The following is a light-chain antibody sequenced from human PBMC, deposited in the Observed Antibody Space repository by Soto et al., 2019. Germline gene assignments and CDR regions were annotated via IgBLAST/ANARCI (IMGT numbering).Light chain of an antibody. CDR1: QDITNY. CDR3: QQYVNLPPT. Sequence: DIQMTQSPSSLSASVGDRVTITCQASQDITNYLNWYQQKPGKAPKLLIFDTSNLESGVPSRFSVRGSGTDFTFTISSLQPEDFATYYCQQYVNLPPTFGQGTRLEIK. J-gene: IGKJ2*01. CDR2: DTS. V-gene: IGKV1-33*01.